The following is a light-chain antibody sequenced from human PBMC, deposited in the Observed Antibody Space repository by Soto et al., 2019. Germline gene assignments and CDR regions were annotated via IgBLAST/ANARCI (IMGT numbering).Light chain of an antibody. Sequence: DIQMTQSPSTLSASVGDRVTITCRASQSISNWLVWYQQKPGKAPKLLIYQASSLESGVPSRFSGRGSGTEFTLTINSLQPEDFATYYCQQYNSYSQTFGQGTKVDIK. V-gene: IGKV1-5*03. CDR3: QQYNSYSQT. J-gene: IGKJ1*01. CDR1: QSISNW. CDR2: QAS.